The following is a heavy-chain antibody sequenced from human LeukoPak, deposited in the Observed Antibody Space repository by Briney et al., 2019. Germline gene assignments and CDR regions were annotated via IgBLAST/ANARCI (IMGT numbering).Heavy chain of an antibody. CDR2: ISAYNGNT. D-gene: IGHD4-11*01. CDR1: GYTFTSYG. Sequence: ASVKVSCKASGYTFTSYGISWVRQAPGQGLEWMGWISAYNGNTNYAQKRQGRVTMTTDTSTSTAYMELRSLRSDDTAVYYCARDSPNYRTFDYWGQGTLVTVSS. V-gene: IGHV1-18*01. J-gene: IGHJ4*02. CDR3: ARDSPNYRTFDY.